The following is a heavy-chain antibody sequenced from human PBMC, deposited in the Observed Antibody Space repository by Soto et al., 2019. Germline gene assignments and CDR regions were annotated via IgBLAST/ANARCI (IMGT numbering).Heavy chain of an antibody. D-gene: IGHD2-15*01. J-gene: IGHJ6*02. CDR1: GFTFSSYS. V-gene: IGHV3-48*02. Sequence: GGSLRLSCAASGFTFSSYSMNWVRQAPGKGLEWVSYISSSSSTIYYADSVKGRFTISRDNAKNSLYLQMNSLRDEDTAVYYCARVEGYCSGGSCYTGWGTYYYYGMDVWGQGTTVTVSS. CDR2: ISSSSSTI. CDR3: ARVEGYCSGGSCYTGWGTYYYYGMDV.